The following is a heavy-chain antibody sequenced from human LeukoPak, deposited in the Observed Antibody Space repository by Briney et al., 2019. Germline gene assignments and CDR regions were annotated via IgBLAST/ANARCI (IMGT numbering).Heavy chain of an antibody. Sequence: SETLSPTCTVSGGSISSYYWSWIRQPPGKGLEWIGYIYYSGSTNYNPSLKSRVTISVDTSKNQFSLKLSSVTAADTAVYYCARDNCSSTSCYGYYYYYYMDVWGKGTTVTVSS. CDR2: IYYSGST. D-gene: IGHD2-2*01. CDR3: ARDNCSSTSCYGYYYYYYMDV. V-gene: IGHV4-59*01. CDR1: GGSISSYY. J-gene: IGHJ6*03.